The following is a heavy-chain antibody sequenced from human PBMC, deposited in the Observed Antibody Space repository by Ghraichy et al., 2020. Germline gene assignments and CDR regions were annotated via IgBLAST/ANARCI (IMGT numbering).Heavy chain of an antibody. V-gene: IGHV3-48*02. CDR3: ARARYYYGSGSLPYYYYMDV. J-gene: IGHJ6*03. CDR1: GFTFSSYS. Sequence: SCAASGFTFSSYSMNWVRQAPGKGLEWVSYISSSSSTIYYADSVKGRFTISRDNAKNSLYLQMNSLRDEDTAVYYCARARYYYGSGSLPYYYYMDVWGKGTTVTVSS. CDR2: ISSSSSTI. D-gene: IGHD3-10*01.